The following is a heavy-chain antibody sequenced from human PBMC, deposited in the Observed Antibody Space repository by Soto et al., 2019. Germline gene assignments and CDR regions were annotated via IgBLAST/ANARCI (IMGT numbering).Heavy chain of an antibody. V-gene: IGHV4-31*03. CDR2: IYYSGST. D-gene: IGHD4-17*01. CDR3: ARDLRYGDYESYGMDV. J-gene: IGHJ6*02. CDR1: GGSISSGGYY. Sequence: QVQLQESGPGLVKPSQTLSLTCTVSGGSISSGGYYWSWIRQHPGKGLEWIGYIYYSGSTYYNPSLKSRVIISVDTSKNQFSLKLSSVTAADTAVYYCARDLRYGDYESYGMDVWGQGTTVTVSS.